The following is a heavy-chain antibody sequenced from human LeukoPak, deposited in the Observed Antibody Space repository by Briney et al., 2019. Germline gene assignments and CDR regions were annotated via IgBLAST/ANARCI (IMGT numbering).Heavy chain of an antibody. CDR2: INWNGGST. CDR1: GFTFDDYG. J-gene: IGHJ5*02. V-gene: IGHV3-20*01. Sequence: GSLRLSCAASGFTFDDYGMSCVRQAPGKGLEWVSGINWNGGSTGYADSVKGRFTISRDNAKNSLYLQMNSLRAEDTALYHCARGGAYYYDSSGYYPDNWFDPWGQGTLVTVSS. D-gene: IGHD3-22*01. CDR3: ARGGAYYYDSSGYYPDNWFDP.